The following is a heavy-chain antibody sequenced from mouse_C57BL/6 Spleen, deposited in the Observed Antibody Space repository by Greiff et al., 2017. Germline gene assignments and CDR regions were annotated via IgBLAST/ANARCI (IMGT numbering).Heavy chain of an antibody. CDR3: ANNPSSYEYFDV. CDR1: GYAFSSSW. J-gene: IGHJ1*03. D-gene: IGHD1-1*01. CDR2: IYPGDGDT. Sequence: VQLQQSGPELVKPGASVKISCKASGYAFSSSWMNWVKQRPGKGLEWIGRIYPGDGDTNYNGKFKGKATLTADKSSSTAYMQLSSLTSEDSAVYFCANNPSSYEYFDVWGTGTTVTVSS. V-gene: IGHV1-82*01.